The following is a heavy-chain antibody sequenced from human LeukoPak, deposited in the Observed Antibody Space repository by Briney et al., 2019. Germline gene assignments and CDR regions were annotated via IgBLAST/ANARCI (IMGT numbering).Heavy chain of an antibody. V-gene: IGHV3-23*01. D-gene: IGHD3-22*01. CDR3: AKRGVVIRVILVGFHKQAYYFDS. CDR2: ISDSGGST. Sequence: HSGGSLRLSCAASGFTFSSYWMHWVRQAPGKGLEWVAGISDSGGSTKYADSVKGRFTISRDNPKNTLYLQMNSLRVEDTAVYFCAKRGVVIRVILVGFHKQAYYFDSWGQGALVTVSS. J-gene: IGHJ4*02. CDR1: GFTFSSYW.